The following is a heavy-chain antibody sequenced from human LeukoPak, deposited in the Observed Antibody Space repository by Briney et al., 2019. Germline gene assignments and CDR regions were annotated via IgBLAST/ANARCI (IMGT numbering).Heavy chain of an antibody. J-gene: IGHJ4*02. CDR2: INTNTGNP. Sequence: GASVKVSCKASGYTFTSYAMNWVRQAPGQGFEWMGWINTNTGNPTYAQVFTGRFAFSLDTSVSTAYLQISSLKAEDTAVYYCARDLPDGYIDYWGQGTLVTVSS. V-gene: IGHV7-4-1*02. CDR1: GYTFTSYA. D-gene: IGHD1-14*01. CDR3: ARDLPDGYIDY.